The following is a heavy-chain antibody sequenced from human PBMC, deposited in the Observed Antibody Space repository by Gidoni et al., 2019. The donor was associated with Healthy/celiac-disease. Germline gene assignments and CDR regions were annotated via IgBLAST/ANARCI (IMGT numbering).Heavy chain of an antibody. CDR3: AKDSYDVVPARYYYYGMDV. Sequence: EVQLLESGGGLVQPGGSLRLSCAASGFNLRSYALSWVRQAPGKGLEWVSSISGSGGSTYYADSVKGRFTISRDNSKNTLYLQMNSLRAEDTAVYYCAKDSYDVVPARYYYYGMDVWGQGTTVTVSS. CDR2: ISGSGGST. D-gene: IGHD2-2*01. J-gene: IGHJ6*02. V-gene: IGHV3-23*01. CDR1: GFNLRSYA.